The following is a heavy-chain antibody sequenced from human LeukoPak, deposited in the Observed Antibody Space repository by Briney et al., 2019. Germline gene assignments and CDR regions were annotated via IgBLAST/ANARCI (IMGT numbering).Heavy chain of an antibody. D-gene: IGHD3-16*01. CDR1: GFTFTNAW. CDR3: TTEDYNYVWGSYRHDY. V-gene: IGHV3-15*01. Sequence: GGSLRLSCAASGFTFTNAWMSWVRQAPGKGLEWVGRIRGKTDGGTTDYAPPVKGRFTISRDDSKNTLYLQMNGLKTEDTAVYYCTTEDYNYVWGSYRHDYWGQRTLVTVSS. J-gene: IGHJ4*02. CDR2: IRGKTDGGTT.